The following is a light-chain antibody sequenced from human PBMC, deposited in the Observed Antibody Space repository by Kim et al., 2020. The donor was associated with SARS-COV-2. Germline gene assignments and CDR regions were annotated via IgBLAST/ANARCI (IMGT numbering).Light chain of an antibody. CDR2: DTG. CDR3: LLSYSDSRV. CDR1: TGPVTSGHF. Sequence: PGVTVTLTGDSSTGPVTSGHFPYWFQQKPGQAPKTLIYDTGNRHSWTPARFSGPLLGGKAALTLSAARPEDEADYYCLLSYSDSRVFGGGTQLTVL. J-gene: IGLJ2*01. V-gene: IGLV7-46*01.